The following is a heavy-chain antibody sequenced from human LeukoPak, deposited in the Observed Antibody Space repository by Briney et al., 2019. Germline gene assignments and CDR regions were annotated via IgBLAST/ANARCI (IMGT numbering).Heavy chain of an antibody. CDR3: AREEYSSHNWFDP. CDR2: IIPIFGTA. CDR1: GGTFSSYA. J-gene: IGHJ5*02. Sequence: SVKVSCKASGGTFSSYAISWVRQAPGQGLEWMGGIIPIFGTANYAQKFQGRVTITADESTSTAYMELSSLRSEDTAVYYCAREEYSSHNWFDPWGQGTLVTVSS. V-gene: IGHV1-69*13. D-gene: IGHD6-6*01.